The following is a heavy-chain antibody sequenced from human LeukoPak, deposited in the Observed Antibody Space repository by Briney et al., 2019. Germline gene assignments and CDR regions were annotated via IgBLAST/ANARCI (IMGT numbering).Heavy chain of an antibody. CDR1: GGSISSSSYY. CDR3: ARQEGIAARLPFDY. V-gene: IGHV4-61*05. J-gene: IGHJ4*02. CDR2: IYTSGST. D-gene: IGHD6-6*01. Sequence: SETLSLTCTVSGGSISSSSYYWGWIRQPPGKGLEWIGRIYTSGSTNYNPSLKSRVTMSVDTSKNQFSLKLSSVTAADTAVYYCARQEGIAARLPFDYWGQGTLVTVSS.